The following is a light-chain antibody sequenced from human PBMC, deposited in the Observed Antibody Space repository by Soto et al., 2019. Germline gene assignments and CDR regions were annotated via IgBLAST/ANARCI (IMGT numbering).Light chain of an antibody. V-gene: IGKV3-15*01. Sequence: EVVMTQSPATLSVSPGERATLSCRASQSVSSNLAWYQQNPGQAPRLLIYGASTRATGIPARFSGSGSGTEFTLTISILQSEDFAVYYCQQYNKWPLTFGGGTKVDIK. CDR2: GAS. CDR1: QSVSSN. J-gene: IGKJ4*01. CDR3: QQYNKWPLT.